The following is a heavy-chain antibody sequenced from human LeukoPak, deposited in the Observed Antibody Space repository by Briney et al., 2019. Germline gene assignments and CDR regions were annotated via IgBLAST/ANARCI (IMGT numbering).Heavy chain of an antibody. J-gene: IGHJ4*02. CDR3: AKSDCTNGVCYDFDY. Sequence: GGSLRLSCAASGFTFSSYAMNWVRQAPGKGLEWVSSISGSGGSTYYADSVKGRFTISRDNSKNTLYLQMNSLRAEDTAVYYCAKSDCTNGVCYDFDYWGQGTLVTVSS. V-gene: IGHV3-23*01. CDR2: ISGSGGST. CDR1: GFTFSSYA. D-gene: IGHD2-8*01.